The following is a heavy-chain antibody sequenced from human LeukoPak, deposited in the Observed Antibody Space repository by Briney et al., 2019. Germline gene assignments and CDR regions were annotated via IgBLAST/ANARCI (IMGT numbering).Heavy chain of an antibody. D-gene: IGHD2-21*02. V-gene: IGHV5-51*01. J-gene: IGHJ4*02. CDR1: GFSFSNYW. CDR3: ARRGDSDFRID. CDR2: IYPGDSRS. Sequence: GESLKISCKGSGFSFSNYWIAWVRQMPGRGLEWMGIIYPGDSRSKYSPSFQGQVTISADKSITTAFLQWSSLKASDTAMYYCARRGDSDFRIDWGQGTLVTVSS.